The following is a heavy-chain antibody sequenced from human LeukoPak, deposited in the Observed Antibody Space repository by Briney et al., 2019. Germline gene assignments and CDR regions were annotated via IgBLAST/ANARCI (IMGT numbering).Heavy chain of an antibody. CDR3: ARDAGYCSGGSCFFDY. CDR2: ISSDQTNK. D-gene: IGHD2-15*01. J-gene: IGHJ4*02. Sequence: PGGSLRLSCVASGFTVSNYDMHWVRQAPGKGLEWVAIISSDQTNKNYADSVKGRFTISRDNSKNTLYLQMNSLRAEDTAVYYCARDAGYCSGGSCFFDYWGQGTLVTVSS. CDR1: GFTVSNYD. V-gene: IGHV3-30-3*01.